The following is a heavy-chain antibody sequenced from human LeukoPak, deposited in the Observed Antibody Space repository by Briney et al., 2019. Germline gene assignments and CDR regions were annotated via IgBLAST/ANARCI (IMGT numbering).Heavy chain of an antibody. CDR2: VYSSGSG. J-gene: IGHJ4*02. V-gene: IGHV4-4*07. Sequence: SETLSLACTVSGGSMSSYYWSWIRQPAGKGLEWIGRVYSSGSGNYNPSLESRVTMSLDTSKKQFSLRLTSVTAADTAVYYCARLDGGYWGQGTLVTVSS. D-gene: IGHD3-10*01. CDR3: ARLDGGY. CDR1: GGSMSSYY.